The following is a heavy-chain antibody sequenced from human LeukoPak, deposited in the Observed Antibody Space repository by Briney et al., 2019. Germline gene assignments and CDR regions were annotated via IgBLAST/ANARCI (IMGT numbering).Heavy chain of an antibody. CDR1: GGSISSSSYY. CDR2: IYHSGST. Sequence: SETLSLTCTVSGGSISSSSYYWGWIRQPPGKGLEWIGSIYHSGSTYYNPSLKSRVTISVDTSKNQFSLKLSSVTAADTAVYYCARDSQDIVVVVAAPYFDYWGQGTLVTVSS. D-gene: IGHD2-15*01. V-gene: IGHV4-39*07. J-gene: IGHJ4*02. CDR3: ARDSQDIVVVVAAPYFDY.